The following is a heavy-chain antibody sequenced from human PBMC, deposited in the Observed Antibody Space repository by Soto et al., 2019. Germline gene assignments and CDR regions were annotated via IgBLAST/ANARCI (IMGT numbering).Heavy chain of an antibody. J-gene: IGHJ4*02. D-gene: IGHD2-15*01. CDR1: GYTFIGYY. CDR3: ARDTGYCSGGGCYPYAY. CDR2: INPNSGVT. V-gene: IGHV1-2*02. Sequence: ASVKVSCKASGYTFIGYYMHWVRQAPGQGLEWMGWINPNSGVTNVAQKFQGRVTMTSDSSITTAYMDLSRLTSDDTAMYYCARDTGYCSGGGCYPYAYWGQGTLVTVSS.